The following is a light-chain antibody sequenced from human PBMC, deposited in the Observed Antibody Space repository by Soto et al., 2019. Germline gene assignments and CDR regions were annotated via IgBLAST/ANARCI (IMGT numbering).Light chain of an antibody. CDR1: QSVGSN. V-gene: IGKV3-15*01. J-gene: IGKJ1*01. Sequence: EIVMTQSPATLSVSPGERATLSCWASQSVGSNLAWYQQKPGQAPRILIYGASTRATGIPARFSGSGSGTEFTITISSLQSEDFALYYCQHYHNWPPWTFGRGTTVEIK. CDR3: QHYHNWPPWT. CDR2: GAS.